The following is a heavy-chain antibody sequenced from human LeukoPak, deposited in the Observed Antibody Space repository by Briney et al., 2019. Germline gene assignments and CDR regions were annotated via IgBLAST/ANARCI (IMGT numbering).Heavy chain of an antibody. CDR3: ARTSNLDY. CDR2: IFPGDSDT. CDR1: GYSFTSYW. J-gene: IGHJ4*02. V-gene: IGHV5-51*01. Sequence: GESLKISCKGSGYSFTSYWIGWVRQMPGKGLEWMGIIFPGDSDTRYSPSFQGQVTDSADKSISTPHRQEETLKASDTAIYYCARTSNLDYWGQGTLVTVSS. D-gene: IGHD4-11*01.